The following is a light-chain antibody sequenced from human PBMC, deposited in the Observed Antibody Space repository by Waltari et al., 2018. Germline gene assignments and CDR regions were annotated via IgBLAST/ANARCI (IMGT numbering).Light chain of an antibody. CDR1: TSNIGTNT. CDR2: NNN. Sequence: QSVLTQPPSASGAPGQRVTISCSGSTSNIGTNTVSWYQHLPGTAPKLLIYNNNQRPSGVPDRFFGSKSGTSASLGISGRQSEDEADYYCATWDDSLNGYVFGAGTKVTVV. J-gene: IGLJ1*01. V-gene: IGLV1-44*01. CDR3: ATWDDSLNGYV.